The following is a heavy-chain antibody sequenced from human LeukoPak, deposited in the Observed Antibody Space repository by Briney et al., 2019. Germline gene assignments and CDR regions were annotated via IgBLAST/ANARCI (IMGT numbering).Heavy chain of an antibody. J-gene: IGHJ5*02. CDR1: GGSISSSSSY. V-gene: IGHV4-39*01. Sequence: SETLSLTCTVSGGSISSSSSYWGWIRQPPEKGLEWIGNIFYSGTTYYNPSLKSRVTISLDTSKNQFSLRLSSVTAADTAFYYCVRLPTGYPNWFDPWGRGTLVTVSS. D-gene: IGHD3-9*01. CDR2: IFYSGTT. CDR3: VRLPTGYPNWFDP.